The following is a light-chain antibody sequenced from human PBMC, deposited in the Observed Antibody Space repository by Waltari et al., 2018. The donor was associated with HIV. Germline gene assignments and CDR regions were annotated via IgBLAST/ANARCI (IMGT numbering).Light chain of an antibody. CDR2: RNN. CDR3: AAWADSLSAVV. Sequence: QSVLTQPPSASGTPGQRVTISCSGSSSNIGSYYVYWYQQLPGTAPQLLTYRNNQRPSRVPDRFSGSKVGTSASLAISGHRSEDEADYYYAAWADSLSAVVFGGGTKLTVL. J-gene: IGLJ2*01. V-gene: IGLV1-47*01. CDR1: SSNIGSYY.